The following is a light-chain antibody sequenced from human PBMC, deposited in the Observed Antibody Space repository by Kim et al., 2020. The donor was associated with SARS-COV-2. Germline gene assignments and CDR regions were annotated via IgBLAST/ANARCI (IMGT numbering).Light chain of an antibody. CDR1: QSVSTD. V-gene: IGKV3-11*01. J-gene: IGKJ4*01. CDR3: QQRSNWPPVT. CDR2: DAS. Sequence: FPGERAALSCRASQSVSTDLAWYQQKPGQPPRLLIFDASTRATGIPARFSGSGSGTDFTLTISSLEPEDFAVYYCQQRSNWPPVTFGGGTKVDIK.